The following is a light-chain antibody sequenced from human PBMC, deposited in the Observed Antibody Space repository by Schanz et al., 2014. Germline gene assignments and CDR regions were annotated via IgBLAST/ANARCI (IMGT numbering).Light chain of an antibody. CDR2: EVS. J-gene: IGLJ3*02. Sequence: QSALTQPASASGSPGQSVTISCTGTSSDVGAYNYVSWYQQHPGKAPKLMIYEVSERPSGVPDRFSGSKSGNTASLTVSGLQAEDEADYYCSSYTSSSTWVFGGGTKLTVL. CDR3: SSYTSSSTWV. V-gene: IGLV2-8*01. CDR1: SSDVGAYNY.